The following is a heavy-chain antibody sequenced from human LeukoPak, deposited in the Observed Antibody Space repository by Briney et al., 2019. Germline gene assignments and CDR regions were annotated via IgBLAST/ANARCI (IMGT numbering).Heavy chain of an antibody. J-gene: IGHJ4*02. Sequence: PGGSLRLSCAASGFTFSSYGMHWVRQAPGKGLEWVAFIRYDGSNKYYADSVKGRFTISRDNSKNTLYLQMNSLRAEDTAVYYCALFPCSSTSCYYFDYWGQGTLVTVSS. CDR3: ALFPCSSTSCYYFDY. V-gene: IGHV3-30*02. CDR2: IRYDGSNK. D-gene: IGHD2-2*01. CDR1: GFTFSSYG.